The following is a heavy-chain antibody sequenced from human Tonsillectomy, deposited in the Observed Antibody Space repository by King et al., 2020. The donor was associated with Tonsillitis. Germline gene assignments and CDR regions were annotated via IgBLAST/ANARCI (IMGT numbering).Heavy chain of an antibody. Sequence: VQLVESGAEVKKPGASVKVSCKASGYTFTGYYMHWVRQAPGQGLEWMGWINPNSGGTNYAQKFQGRVTMTRDTSISTAYMELSRLRSDDTAVYYCALPKDYYVSSGEDAFDIWGQGTMVTVSS. J-gene: IGHJ3*02. CDR2: INPNSGGT. CDR3: ALPKDYYVSSGEDAFDI. V-gene: IGHV1-2*02. CDR1: GYTFTGYY. D-gene: IGHD3-22*01.